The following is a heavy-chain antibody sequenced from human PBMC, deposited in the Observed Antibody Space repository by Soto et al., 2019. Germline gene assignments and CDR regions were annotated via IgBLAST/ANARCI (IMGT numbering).Heavy chain of an antibody. D-gene: IGHD4-17*01. CDR3: ARAGKDYGDYEDNWYFDL. J-gene: IGHJ2*01. V-gene: IGHV4-59*01. CDR1: DGSISSDN. CDR2: IYYSGST. Sequence: PSETLSLTCTVSDGSISSDNWSWIRQPPGKGLEWIGYIYYSGSTNYNPSLKSRVTISVDTSKNQFSLKLSSVTAADTAVYYCARAGKDYGDYEDNWYFDLSGRGTLVTVSS.